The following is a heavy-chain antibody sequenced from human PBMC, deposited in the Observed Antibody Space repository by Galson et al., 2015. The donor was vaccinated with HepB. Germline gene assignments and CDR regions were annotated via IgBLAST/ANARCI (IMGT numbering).Heavy chain of an antibody. CDR2: IYYSGST. CDR1: GGSISSGGYY. J-gene: IGHJ2*01. D-gene: IGHD3-22*01. V-gene: IGHV4-31*03. Sequence: LSLTCTVSGGSISSGGYYWSWIRQHPGKGLEWIGYIYYSGSTYYNPSLKSRVTISVDTSKNQFSLKLSSVTAADTAVYYCARGVVVVIRGLSYFDLWGRGTLVTVSS. CDR3: ARGVVVVIRGLSYFDL.